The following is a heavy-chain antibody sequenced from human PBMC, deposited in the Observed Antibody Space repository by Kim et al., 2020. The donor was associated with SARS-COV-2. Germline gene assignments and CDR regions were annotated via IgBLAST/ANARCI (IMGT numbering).Heavy chain of an antibody. J-gene: IGHJ4*02. Sequence: SETLSLTCAVSGGSFSGNSWTWIRQPPGKGLEWIGEINNSGCTNYNPSPKSQVTISIDTSKNQFSLKLNSVTAADTAMDYCSKRGSGYYYAFDSWGQGTL. V-gene: IGHV4-34*01. CDR2: INNSGCT. CDR3: SKRGSGYYYAFDS. D-gene: IGHD3-22*01. CDR1: GGSFSGNS.